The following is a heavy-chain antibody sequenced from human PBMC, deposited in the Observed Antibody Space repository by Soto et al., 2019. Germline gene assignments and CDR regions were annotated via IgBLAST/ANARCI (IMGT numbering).Heavy chain of an antibody. CDR1: GFSLTTRGVG. J-gene: IGHJ5*02. V-gene: IGHV2-5*02. CDR2: IYWDDDK. D-gene: IGHD3-16*01. CDR3: AHIPNYYQYDWFDP. Sequence: QITLKESGPTLVKPTQTLTLTCTFSGFSLTTRGVGVGWIRQPQGKALEGVALIYWDDDKRYCPSLQSRLSITKDTAKNQVVLTMTNVDPVDTATYYCAHIPNYYQYDWFDPWGQGTLVSVSS.